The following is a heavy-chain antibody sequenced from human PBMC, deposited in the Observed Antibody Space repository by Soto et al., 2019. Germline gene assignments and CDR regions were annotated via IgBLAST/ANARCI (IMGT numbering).Heavy chain of an antibody. Sequence: QVQLVQSGAEVKKPGSSVKVSCKASGGTFSSYAISWVRQAPGQGLEWMGGIIPIFGTANYAQKFQGRVTITAAESTSPAYMERSSLRSEDTAVYYCARVRAEYSSSSDFMWYFQHWGQGTLVTVSS. CDR2: IIPIFGTA. CDR1: GGTFSSYA. D-gene: IGHD6-6*01. V-gene: IGHV1-69*01. J-gene: IGHJ1*01. CDR3: ARVRAEYSSSSDFMWYFQH.